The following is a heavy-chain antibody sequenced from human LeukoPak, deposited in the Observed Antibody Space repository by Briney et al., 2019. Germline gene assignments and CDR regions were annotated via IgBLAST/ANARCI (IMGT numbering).Heavy chain of an antibody. Sequence: ASVKVSFKASGYTFIGHYMHWVRQAPGQGLEWMGWINPNSGDTVHPQKFQGRITMTRDTSISTAYMELSSLRSDDTAVYYCARTNFDARGYFYFHYWGQGTLVTVSS. CDR2: INPNSGDT. J-gene: IGHJ4*02. V-gene: IGHV1-2*02. CDR1: GYTFIGHY. D-gene: IGHD3-22*01. CDR3: ARTNFDARGYFYFHY.